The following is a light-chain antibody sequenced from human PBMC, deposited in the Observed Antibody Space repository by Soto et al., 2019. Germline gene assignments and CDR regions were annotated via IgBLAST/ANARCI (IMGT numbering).Light chain of an antibody. CDR1: QVVTNRY. V-gene: IGKV3-20*01. CDR2: AAS. CDR3: HQYGSAPRT. Sequence: EVVLAQSPGTLSLSPGERATLSCRASQVVTNRYLAWYQQRPGQAPRLLIYAASSRATGIPDRISGGGSGTDFTLTISRLEPEDFAVYYCHQYGSAPRTFGQGTKVEI. J-gene: IGKJ1*01.